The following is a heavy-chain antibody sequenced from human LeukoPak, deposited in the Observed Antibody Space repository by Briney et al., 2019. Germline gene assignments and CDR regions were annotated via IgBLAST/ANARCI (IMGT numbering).Heavy chain of an antibody. J-gene: IGHJ4*02. Sequence: SQTLSLTCTVSGGSISSGSYYWSWIRQPAGKGLEWIGRIYTSGSTNYNPSLKSRVTISVDTSKNQFSLKLRSVTAADTAVYYCARDRYYYDSSGLDYWGQGTLVTVSS. CDR1: GGSISSGSYY. CDR2: IYTSGST. D-gene: IGHD3-22*01. CDR3: ARDRYYYDSSGLDY. V-gene: IGHV4-61*02.